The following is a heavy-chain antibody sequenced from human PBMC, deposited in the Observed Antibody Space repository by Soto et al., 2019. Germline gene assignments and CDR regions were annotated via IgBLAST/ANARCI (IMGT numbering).Heavy chain of an antibody. V-gene: IGHV4-59*08. J-gene: IGHJ4*02. D-gene: IGHD6-13*01. CDR2: IYYSGST. CDR1: GGSISSYY. Sequence: SETLSLTCTVSGGSISSYYWSWIRQPPGKGLEWIGYIYYSGSTNYNPSLKSRVTISVDTSKNQFSLKLSSVTAADTAVYYCARRSAAGSPFDYWGQGTLVTVSS. CDR3: ARRSAAGSPFDY.